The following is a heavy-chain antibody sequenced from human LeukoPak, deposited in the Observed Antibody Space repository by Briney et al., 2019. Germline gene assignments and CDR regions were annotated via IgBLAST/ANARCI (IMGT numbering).Heavy chain of an antibody. CDR1: GGSISSSSYY. V-gene: IGHV4-39*01. J-gene: IGHJ4*02. D-gene: IGHD3-22*01. Sequence: SETLSLTCTVSGGSISSSSYYWGWIRQPPGKGLEWIGSIYYSGSTYYNPSLKSRVTISVDTSKNQFSLKLSSVTAADTAVYYCAGVTMQVAGSFYFDYWGQGTLVTVSS. CDR3: AGVTMQVAGSFYFDY. CDR2: IYYSGST.